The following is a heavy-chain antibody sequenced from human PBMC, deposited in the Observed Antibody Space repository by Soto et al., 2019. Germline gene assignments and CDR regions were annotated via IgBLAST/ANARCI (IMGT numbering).Heavy chain of an antibody. Sequence: ASVKVSCKASGYTFTSYGISWVRQAPGQGLEWMGWISAYNGNTNYAQKLQGRVTMTADTSTSTAYMELRSLRSDDTAVYYCAKVAVAGTNWFDPWGQGTLVTVSS. J-gene: IGHJ5*02. D-gene: IGHD6-19*01. CDR3: AKVAVAGTNWFDP. CDR2: ISAYNGNT. V-gene: IGHV1-18*01. CDR1: GYTFTSYG.